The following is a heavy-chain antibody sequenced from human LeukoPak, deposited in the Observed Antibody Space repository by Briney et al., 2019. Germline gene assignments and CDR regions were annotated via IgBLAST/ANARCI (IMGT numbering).Heavy chain of an antibody. Sequence: GGSLRLSCAASGFTFDDYAMHWVRQAPGKGLKWVSLISWDGGSTYYADSVKGRFTISRDNSKNSLYLQMNSLRAEDTALYYCAKDLDGRLRLGELSFDYWGQGTLVTVSS. J-gene: IGHJ4*02. CDR2: ISWDGGST. V-gene: IGHV3-43D*03. D-gene: IGHD3-16*02. CDR3: AKDLDGRLRLGELSFDY. CDR1: GFTFDDYA.